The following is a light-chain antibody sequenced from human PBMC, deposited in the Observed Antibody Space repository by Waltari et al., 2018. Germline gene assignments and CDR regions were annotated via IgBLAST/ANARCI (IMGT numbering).Light chain of an antibody. CDR1: SSDVGTSDF. V-gene: IGLV2-14*03. CDR3: SSYTTSSTVYV. J-gene: IGLJ1*01. CDR2: DVT. Sequence: QSALTQPAPVSGSPGQSITISCTGTSSDVGTSDFVSWYQQHPGKAPKLMIYDVTKRPSGIANRFSGSKSGNTASLTISGLQAEDEADYYCSSYTTSSTVYVFGTGTKVTVL.